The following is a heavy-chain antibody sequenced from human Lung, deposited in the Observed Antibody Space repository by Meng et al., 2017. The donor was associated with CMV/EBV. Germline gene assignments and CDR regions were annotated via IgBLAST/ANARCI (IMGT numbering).Heavy chain of an antibody. V-gene: IGHV1-18*01. D-gene: IGHD4-17*01. CDR1: GYTFGIFG. Sequence: QVQLVQSGADLRNPGASVTVFCKASGYTFGIFGITWVRQAPGQGLEWVGWISAENGNTNYAQKFQGRVTLTTDTSTKTAYMDLRGLRSDDSAVYYCARAGAAVTTHFDFWGRGTLVTVSS. J-gene: IGHJ4*02. CDR3: ARAGAAVTTHFDF. CDR2: ISAENGNT.